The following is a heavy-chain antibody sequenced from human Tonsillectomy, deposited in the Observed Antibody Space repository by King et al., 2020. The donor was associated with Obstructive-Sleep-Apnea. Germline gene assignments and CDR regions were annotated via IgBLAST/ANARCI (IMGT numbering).Heavy chain of an antibody. CDR2: INSGNGNT. CDR3: ARDVKSRVAVRGVESDH. J-gene: IGHJ4*02. D-gene: IGHD3-10*01. V-gene: IGHV1-3*01. CDR1: GYTFTNYA. Sequence: QLVQSGAEVKKPGASVKVSCKASGYTFTNYAFHWVRQAPGQRLEWMGWINSGNGNTKYSEKFQGRVTITRDTSASTAYMELSSLRFEDTAVYYCARDVKSRVAVRGVESDHWGQGTLVTVSS.